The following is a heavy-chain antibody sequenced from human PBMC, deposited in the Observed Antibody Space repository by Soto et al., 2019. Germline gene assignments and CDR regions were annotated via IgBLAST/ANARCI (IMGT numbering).Heavy chain of an antibody. J-gene: IGHJ4*02. V-gene: IGHV1-69*08. CDR2: IIPILGIA. Sequence: QVQLVQSGAEVKKPGSSVKVSCKASGGTFSSYTISWVRQAPGQGLEWMGRIIPILGIANHAQKFQGRVTITADKSTSTAYMELSSLRSEDTAVYYCARDNGEMATITLDYWGQGTLVTVSS. CDR3: ARDNGEMATITLDY. D-gene: IGHD5-12*01. CDR1: GGTFSSYT.